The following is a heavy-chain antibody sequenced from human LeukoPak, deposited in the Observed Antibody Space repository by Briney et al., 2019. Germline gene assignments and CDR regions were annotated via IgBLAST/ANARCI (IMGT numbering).Heavy chain of an antibody. CDR1: GFTFSSYG. V-gene: IGHV3-21*01. D-gene: IGHD2/OR15-2a*01. CDR3: AREDNIDYYGMDV. Sequence: PGGSLRLSCAASGFTFSSYGMHWVRQAPGKGLEWVSSISSSSSYIYYADSVKGRFTISRDNAKNSLYLQMNSLRAEDTAVYYCAREDNIDYYGMDVWGQGTTVTVSS. J-gene: IGHJ6*02. CDR2: ISSSSSYI.